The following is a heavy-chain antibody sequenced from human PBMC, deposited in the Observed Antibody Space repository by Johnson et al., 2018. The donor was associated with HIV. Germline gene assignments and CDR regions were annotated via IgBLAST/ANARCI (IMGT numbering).Heavy chain of an antibody. J-gene: IGHJ3*02. Sequence: QMLLVESGGGVVQPGGSLRLSCAASGFTVSSNYMSWVRQAPGKGLEWVAVISYDESNKYYADSVKGRFTISRDNSKNTLYLQMNSLRAEDTAVYYCAKDPMVATPANAFDIWGQGTMVTVSS. D-gene: IGHD5-12*01. CDR3: AKDPMVATPANAFDI. CDR1: GFTVSSNY. V-gene: IGHV3-30*18. CDR2: ISYDESNK.